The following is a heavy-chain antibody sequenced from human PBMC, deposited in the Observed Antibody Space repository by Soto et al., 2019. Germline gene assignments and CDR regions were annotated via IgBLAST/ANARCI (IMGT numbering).Heavy chain of an antibody. D-gene: IGHD3-9*01. CDR2: INHSGST. CDR1: GGSFIGYY. Sequence: SETLSLTCAVYGGSFIGYYWSWIRQPPGKGLEWIGEINHSGSTNYNPSLKSRVTISVDTSKNQFSLKLSSVTAADTAVYYCARRRYFDWLLSIWGQGTLVTVSS. J-gene: IGHJ4*02. CDR3: ARRRYFDWLLSI. V-gene: IGHV4-34*01.